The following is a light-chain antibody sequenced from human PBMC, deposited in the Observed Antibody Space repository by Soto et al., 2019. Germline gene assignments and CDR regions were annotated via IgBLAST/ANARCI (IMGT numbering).Light chain of an antibody. V-gene: IGKV3D-15*01. CDR2: GVF. Sequence: EIVLTQSPGSLSLSPGEGTTLSCRTSQTIKKNYLAWYQQRPGQPPRLLIYGVFIRANGIPDRFSGSGSGTEFTLTISSLQSEDFAVYYCQQYNNWPRTFGQGTKVDIK. J-gene: IGKJ1*01. CDR1: QTIKKN. CDR3: QQYNNWPRT.